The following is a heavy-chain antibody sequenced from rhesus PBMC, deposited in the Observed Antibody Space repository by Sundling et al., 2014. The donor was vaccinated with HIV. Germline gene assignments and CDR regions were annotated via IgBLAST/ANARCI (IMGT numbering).Heavy chain of an antibody. V-gene: IGHV4S9*01. D-gene: IGHD1-1*01. CDR3: ARVEGTYIDY. Sequence: QVQLQESGPGLVKPSETLSLTCAVSGGSISDYYYWNWIRQPPGKGLEWIGNIYGNSASTYYNPSLKSRVAISKDTSKNQFFLKLSSVTAADTAVYYCARVEGTYIDYWGQGVLVTVSS. CDR2: IYGNSAST. CDR1: GGSISDYYY. J-gene: IGHJ4*01.